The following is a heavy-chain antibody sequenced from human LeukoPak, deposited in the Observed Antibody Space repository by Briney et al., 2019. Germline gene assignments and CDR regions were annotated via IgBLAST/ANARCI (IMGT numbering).Heavy chain of an antibody. CDR1: GFILHNHA. D-gene: IGHD6-19*01. CDR3: ARGEPPTGWLTDF. V-gene: IGHV3-43D*04. CDR2: IDWDSSRT. J-gene: IGHJ4*02. Sequence: PGGSLRLSCAASGFILHNHAMHWVRQAPGKGPEWVSLIDWDSSRTFYTESVKGRFTISRDNSKNSLFLQMNSLRAEDTALYYCARGEPPTGWLTDFWGQGTLVTVST.